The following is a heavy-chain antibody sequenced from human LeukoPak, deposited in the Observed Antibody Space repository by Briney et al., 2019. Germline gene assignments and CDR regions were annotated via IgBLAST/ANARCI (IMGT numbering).Heavy chain of an antibody. CDR3: ARGGGTVTNFRDAFDI. CDR2: INHSGST. V-gene: IGHV4-34*01. J-gene: IGHJ3*02. Sequence: SETLSLTCAVYGGSFSGYYWSWNRQPPGKGLEWIGEINHSGSTNYNPSLKSRVTISVDTSQNQFSLKLSSVTAADTAVYYCARGGGTVTNFRDAFDIWGQGTMVTVSS. D-gene: IGHD4-17*01. CDR1: GGSFSGYY.